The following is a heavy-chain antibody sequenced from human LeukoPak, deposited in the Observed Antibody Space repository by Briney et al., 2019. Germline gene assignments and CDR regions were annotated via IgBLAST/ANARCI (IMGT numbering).Heavy chain of an antibody. J-gene: IGHJ3*02. Sequence: ASVKVSCKASGYTFTSYDINWVRQATGQGLEWMGWMNPNSGNTGYAQKFQGRVTMTRNTSISTAYMELSSLRSEDTAVYYCAREMTNNWNYGEKDAFDIWGQGTMVTVSS. CDR1: GYTFTSYD. D-gene: IGHD1-7*01. CDR3: AREMTNNWNYGEKDAFDI. CDR2: MNPNSGNT. V-gene: IGHV1-8*01.